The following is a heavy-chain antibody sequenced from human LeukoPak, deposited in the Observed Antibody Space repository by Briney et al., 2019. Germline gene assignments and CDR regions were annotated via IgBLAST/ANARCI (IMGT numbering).Heavy chain of an antibody. CDR1: GYTFTSYY. J-gene: IGHJ4*02. CDR3: ARSSSPPFEY. CDR2: INPSGGSS. D-gene: IGHD6-6*01. Sequence: GASVKVSCKASGYTFTSYYMHWVRQAPGQGLEWIGIINPSGGSSSYAQKFQGRVTITRDTSTSTVYMELSRLRSEDTAVYYCARSSSPPFEYWGQGTLVTVSS. V-gene: IGHV1-46*01.